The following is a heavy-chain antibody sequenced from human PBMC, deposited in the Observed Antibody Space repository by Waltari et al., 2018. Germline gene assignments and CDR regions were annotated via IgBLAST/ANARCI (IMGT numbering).Heavy chain of an antibody. CDR3: ARDMGIYTNYVFY. J-gene: IGHJ4*02. D-gene: IGHD3-10*02. CDR2: IDQDGSEI. CDR1: GFTFSNHW. Sequence: EVVLVESGGGLVQSGGSLRLSCAVSGFTFSNHWMTWVRQAPGEGLEWVANIDQDGSEIFYVESVKGRFTMSRDNAKNTLYLHMNSLRAEDTAVYYCARDMGIYTNYVFYWGQGTLVTVSS. V-gene: IGHV3-7*01.